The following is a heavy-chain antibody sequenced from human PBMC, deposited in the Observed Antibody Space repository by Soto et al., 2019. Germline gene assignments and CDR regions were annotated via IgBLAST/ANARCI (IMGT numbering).Heavy chain of an antibody. CDR3: ARRSSGWYFDY. CDR1: GFTFSSYA. J-gene: IGHJ4*02. Sequence: GGSLRLSCAASGFTFSSYAMSWVRQAPGKGLEWVSVISGSGGSTYYADSVKGRFTISRDNSKNTLYLQMNSLRAEDTAVYHCARRSSGWYFDYWGQGTLVTVSS. V-gene: IGHV3-23*01. D-gene: IGHD6-19*01. CDR2: ISGSGGST.